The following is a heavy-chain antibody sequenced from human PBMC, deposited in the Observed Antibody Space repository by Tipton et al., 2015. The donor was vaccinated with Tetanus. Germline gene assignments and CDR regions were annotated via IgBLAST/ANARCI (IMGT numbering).Heavy chain of an antibody. Sequence: TLSLTCTVSGTSISDKKYYWGWIRRAPGRGLEWIASIYFQGSPYYSPSLKSRLTIDVDTSQNLFSLTLTSVTAADTAIYYCARHLYGYWFDPWGQGALVTVSS. CDR2: IYFQGSP. J-gene: IGHJ5*02. CDR3: ARHLYGYWFDP. D-gene: IGHD3-10*01. CDR1: GTSISDKKYY. V-gene: IGHV4-39*01.